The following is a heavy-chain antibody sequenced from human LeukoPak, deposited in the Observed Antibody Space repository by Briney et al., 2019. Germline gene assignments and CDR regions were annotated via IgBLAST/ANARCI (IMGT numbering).Heavy chain of an antibody. V-gene: IGHV4-30-4*01. CDR2: IYYSGST. CDR3: ARDGGGQLLGGAFDI. J-gene: IGHJ3*02. D-gene: IGHD4-23*01. CDR1: GGSISSGDYY. Sequence: PSETLSLTCTVSGGSISSGDYYWGWIRQPPGKGLEWIGYIYYSGSTYYNPSLKSRVTISVDTSKDQFSLKLSSVTAADTAVYYCARDGGGQLLGGAFDIWGQGTMVTVSS.